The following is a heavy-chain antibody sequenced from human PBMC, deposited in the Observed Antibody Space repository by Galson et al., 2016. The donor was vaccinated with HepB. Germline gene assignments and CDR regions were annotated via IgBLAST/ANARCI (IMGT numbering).Heavy chain of an antibody. J-gene: IGHJ5*02. D-gene: IGHD3-10*01. CDR1: GYTFTSDW. V-gene: IGHV5-51*01. Sequence: QSGAEVKKSGESLKISCKGSGYTFTSDWIGWVRQMPGKGLEWMGIIYPGDSETRYSPSFEGQVTISADKSINTAYLQWSSLKSSDTAIYYGARHRYSDGSGSYQFDPWGQGTLVTVSS. CDR3: ARHRYSDGSGSYQFDP. CDR2: IYPGDSET.